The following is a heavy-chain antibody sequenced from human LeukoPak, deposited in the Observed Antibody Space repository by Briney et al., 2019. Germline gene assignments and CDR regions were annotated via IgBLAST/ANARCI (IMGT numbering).Heavy chain of an antibody. D-gene: IGHD1-7*01. CDR2: IKQDGSER. CDR3: ASRAGKPGNTPWCFDY. Sequence: GGSLRLSCGASGFTFSNYWMTWVRQAPGKGPEWVANIKQDGSERNYVASVKGRFTIARDNRKNSLYLQMTSLRGEDTAVYFCASRAGKPGNTPWCFDYWGQGALVTVSS. J-gene: IGHJ4*02. V-gene: IGHV3-7*01. CDR1: GFTFSNYW.